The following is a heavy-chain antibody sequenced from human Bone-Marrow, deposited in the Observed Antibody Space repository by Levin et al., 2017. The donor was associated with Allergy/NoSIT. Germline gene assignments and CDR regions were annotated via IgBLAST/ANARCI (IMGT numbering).Heavy chain of an antibody. CDR3: ARDLAGGTYSYYHYMDF. CDR1: GYTFSDCY. J-gene: IGHJ6*03. Sequence: GESLKISCKTSGYTFSDCYVQWVRQAPGQGLEWIGWINPKNGDTKYAHKFQGRVTVTRDTSTNTVYMEMSGLRSDDTAVYYCARDLAGGTYSYYHYMDFWGKGATVTVSS. V-gene: IGHV1-2*07. D-gene: IGHD1-26*01. CDR2: INPKNGDT.